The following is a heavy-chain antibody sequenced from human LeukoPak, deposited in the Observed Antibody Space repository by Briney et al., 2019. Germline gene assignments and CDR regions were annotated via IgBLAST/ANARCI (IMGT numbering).Heavy chain of an antibody. D-gene: IGHD3-16*01. Sequence: TGGSLRLSCAASGFTFKSYAVSWVRQAPGKGLEWVSGISGSGGSTYYADSVKGRFTISRDNSKNTLYLQMNSLRAGDTAVYYCALWGFWGQGTLVTVSS. V-gene: IGHV3-23*01. CDR3: ALWGF. CDR2: ISGSGGST. J-gene: IGHJ4*02. CDR1: GFTFKSYA.